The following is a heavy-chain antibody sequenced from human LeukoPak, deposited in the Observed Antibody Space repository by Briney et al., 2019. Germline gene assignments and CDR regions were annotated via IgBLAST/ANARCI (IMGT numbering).Heavy chain of an antibody. J-gene: IGHJ5*02. CDR3: ARKKLRYFDWSPFGPLDP. CDR2: INPNSGGT. D-gene: IGHD3-9*01. CDR1: GYTFTGYY. Sequence: ASVKVSCKASGYTFTGYYMHWVRQAPGRGLEWMGWINPNSGGTNYAQKFQGRVTMTRDTSISTAYMELSRLRSDDTAVYYCARKKLRYFDWSPFGPLDPWGQGTLVTVSS. V-gene: IGHV1-2*02.